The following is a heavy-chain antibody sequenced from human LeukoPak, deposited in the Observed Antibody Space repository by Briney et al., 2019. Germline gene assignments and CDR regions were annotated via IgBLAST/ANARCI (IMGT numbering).Heavy chain of an antibody. J-gene: IGHJ5*02. Sequence: PGGSLRLSCAASGFTFSTYSMNWVRQAPGKGLEWVSVIYGGGNIYYADSVKGRFTISRDNSKNTLYLQMNSLRAEDTAVYYCARDFEGSYCSSTSCYVEGLANWFDPWGQGTLVTVSS. CDR1: GFTFSTYS. CDR2: IYGGGNI. D-gene: IGHD2-2*01. CDR3: ARDFEGSYCSSTSCYVEGLANWFDP. V-gene: IGHV3-66*01.